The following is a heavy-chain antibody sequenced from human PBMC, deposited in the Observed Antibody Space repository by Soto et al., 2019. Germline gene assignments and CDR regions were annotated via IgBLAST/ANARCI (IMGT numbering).Heavy chain of an antibody. D-gene: IGHD2-2*01. J-gene: IGHJ4*02. CDR2: INPSGGST. Sequence: QVQLVQSGAEVQKPGASVKVSCKASGYTFTSYYMHWVRQAPGQRLEWMGIINPSGGSTSYAQECQGRVSMTMDRPTSTAYIELSSLRSEGTAVYYCARVPATYCSSTSCYRKDYFDYWGQGTLVTVSS. CDR1: GYTFTSYY. CDR3: ARVPATYCSSTSCYRKDYFDY. V-gene: IGHV1-46*01.